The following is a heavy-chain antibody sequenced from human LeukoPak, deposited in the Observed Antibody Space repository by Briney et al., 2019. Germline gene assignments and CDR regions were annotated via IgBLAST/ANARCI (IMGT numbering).Heavy chain of an antibody. D-gene: IGHD4-11*01. CDR3: AREVSYYYYMDV. CDR2: IYTSGST. V-gene: IGHV4-61*02. CDR1: GGSISSGSYY. Sequence: PSETLSLTCTVSGGSISSGSYYWSWIRQPAGKGLEWIGRIYTSGSTNYNPSLKSRVTMSVDTSKNQFSLKLSSVTAADTAVYYCAREVSYYYYMDVWGKGTTVTVSS. J-gene: IGHJ6*03.